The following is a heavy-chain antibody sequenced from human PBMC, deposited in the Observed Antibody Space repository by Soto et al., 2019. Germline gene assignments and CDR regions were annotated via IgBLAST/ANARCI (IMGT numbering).Heavy chain of an antibody. J-gene: IGHJ5*02. CDR3: ARDERYCSGGSCSGWFDP. V-gene: IGHV3-33*01. CDR1: GFTFSSYG. D-gene: IGHD2-15*01. Sequence: GGSLRLSCAASGFTFSSYGMHWVRQAPGKGLEWVAVIWYDGSNKYYAGSVKGRFTISRDNSKNTLYLQMNSLRAEDTAVYYFARDERYCSGGSCSGWFDPWGQGTLVTVSS. CDR2: IWYDGSNK.